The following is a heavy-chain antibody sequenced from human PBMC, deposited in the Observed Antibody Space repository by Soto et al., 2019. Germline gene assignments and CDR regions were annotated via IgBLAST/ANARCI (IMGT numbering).Heavy chain of an antibody. D-gene: IGHD6-19*01. CDR2: IIPIFGTA. V-gene: IGHV1-69*13. CDR3: ARDGWLAPVVLDY. J-gene: IGHJ4*02. Sequence: VASVKVSCKASGGTFSSYAISWVRQAPGQGLEWMGGIIPIFGTANYAQKFQGRVTITADESTSTAYMELSSLRSEDTAVYYCARDGWLAPVVLDYWGQGTLVTVSS. CDR1: GGTFSSYA.